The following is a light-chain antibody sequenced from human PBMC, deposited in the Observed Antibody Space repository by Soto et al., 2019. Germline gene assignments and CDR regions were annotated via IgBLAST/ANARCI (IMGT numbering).Light chain of an antibody. Sequence: ILLTQSPSSLSASVEDRVTITCRASQGIDSSLAWYQKKPGKAPKLLIFAASSLQSGVPSRFSGSGSGTDFTLTISSLKPEDFATYYCQQLHDYPITFGQGTRLEIK. J-gene: IGKJ5*01. CDR1: QGIDSS. CDR3: QQLHDYPIT. V-gene: IGKV1-9*01. CDR2: AAS.